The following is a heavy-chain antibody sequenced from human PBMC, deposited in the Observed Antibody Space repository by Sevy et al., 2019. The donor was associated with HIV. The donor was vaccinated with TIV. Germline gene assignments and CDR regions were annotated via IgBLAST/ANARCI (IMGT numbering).Heavy chain of an antibody. CDR3: AREGGYSINWSPFY. J-gene: IGHJ4*02. CDR2: LSYDGSTK. V-gene: IGHV3-30-3*01. D-gene: IGHD1-20*01. Sequence: GGSLRLSCAASGFTFSAHAMHWVRQGPGKGPEWVALLSYDGSTKYFADSVKGRFTISGDNSKNTLYLQMDSLRTEDTAVYYCAREGGYSINWSPFYWGQGTLVTVSS. CDR1: GFTFSAHA.